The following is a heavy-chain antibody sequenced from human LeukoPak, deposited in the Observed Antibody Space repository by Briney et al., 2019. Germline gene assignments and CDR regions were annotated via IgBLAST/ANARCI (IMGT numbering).Heavy chain of an antibody. CDR3: ARETYYDFWSGYHNPRGWFDP. J-gene: IGHJ5*02. CDR1: GFSLSTSGVG. D-gene: IGHD3-3*01. CDR2: IYWNDDK. V-gene: IGHV2-5*01. Sequence: SGPTLVKPTQTLTLTCTFSGFSLSTSGVGVGWIRQPPGKALEWLALIYWNDDKRYSPSLKSRLTITKDTSKNQVVLTMTNMDPVDTATYYCARETYYDFWSGYHNPRGWFDPWGQGTLVTVSS.